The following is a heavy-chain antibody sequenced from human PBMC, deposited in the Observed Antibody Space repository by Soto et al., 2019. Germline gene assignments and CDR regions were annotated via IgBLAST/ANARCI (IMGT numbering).Heavy chain of an antibody. V-gene: IGHV4-34*01. Sequence: ETLSLACAVYGGSISGYYWSWIRQPPGKGLEYIGEIDHSGTANYNTSLESRVTISVDTSSNRFSLMLNSVTAAAAAVYYCPRIGSWHGLFDSWGQGILVTVYS. J-gene: IGHJ4*02. CDR3: PRIGSWHGLFDS. D-gene: IGHD6-13*01. CDR2: IDHSGTA. CDR1: GGSISGYY.